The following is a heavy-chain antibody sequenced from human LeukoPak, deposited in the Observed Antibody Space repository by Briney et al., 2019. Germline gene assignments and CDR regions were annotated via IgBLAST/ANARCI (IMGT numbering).Heavy chain of an antibody. V-gene: IGHV3-21*01. Sequence: GGSLRLSCAASGFTFSSYSMNWVRQAPGKGLEWVSSISRSSTYIYYADSARGRFTISRDNAKNSLYLQMSSLRAEDTAVYYCARGLDDYGAPTRFDPWGQGTLVTVSS. CDR2: ISRSSTYI. CDR3: ARGLDDYGAPTRFDP. CDR1: GFTFSSYS. J-gene: IGHJ5*02. D-gene: IGHD4-17*01.